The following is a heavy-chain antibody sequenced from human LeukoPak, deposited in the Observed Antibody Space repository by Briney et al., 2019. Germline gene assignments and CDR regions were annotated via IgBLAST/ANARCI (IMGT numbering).Heavy chain of an antibody. D-gene: IGHD2-15*01. J-gene: IGHJ5*02. CDR1: GGSISSSSYY. Sequence: SETLSLTCSVSGGSISSSSYYWGWIRQPPGKGLEWIGYIYYSGSTNYNPSLKSRVTISVDTSKNQFSLKLSSVTAADTAVYYCARGPLYCSGGSCYLGWFDPWGQGTLVTVSS. V-gene: IGHV4-61*05. CDR2: IYYSGST. CDR3: ARGPLYCSGGSCYLGWFDP.